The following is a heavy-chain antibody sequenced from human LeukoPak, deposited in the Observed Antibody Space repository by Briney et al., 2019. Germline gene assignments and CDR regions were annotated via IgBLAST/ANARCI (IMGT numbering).Heavy chain of an antibody. V-gene: IGHV4-34*01. CDR3: ARGDWSINWFDP. CDR1: GGSFSDYY. D-gene: IGHD3-9*01. Sequence: SETLSLTCAVYGGSFSDYYWTWIRQPPGKALEWIGEIHHSGGTNHNPSLKSRVTISVDTSKNQFSLKLSSVTAADTAVYYCARGDWSINWFDPWGQGTLVTVSS. J-gene: IGHJ5*02. CDR2: IHHSGGT.